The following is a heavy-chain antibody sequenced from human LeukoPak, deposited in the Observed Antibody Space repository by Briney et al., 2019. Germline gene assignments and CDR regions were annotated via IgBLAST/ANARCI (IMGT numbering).Heavy chain of an antibody. Sequence: ASVKVSCKVSGYTLTELSMHWVRQAPGKGLEWMGGFDPEDGETIYAQKFQGRVTMTRDTSINTAYMELSSLRSDDTAVYYCARTRTGKPDFWGQGTLVTVSS. J-gene: IGHJ4*02. D-gene: IGHD1-14*01. CDR3: ARTRTGKPDF. CDR2: FDPEDGET. CDR1: GYTLTELS. V-gene: IGHV1-24*01.